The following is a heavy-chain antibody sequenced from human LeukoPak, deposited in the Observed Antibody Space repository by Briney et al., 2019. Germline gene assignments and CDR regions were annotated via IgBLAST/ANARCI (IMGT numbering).Heavy chain of an antibody. CDR2: ISGSGGST. Sequence: GGSLRLSCAASGFTFSSYAMSWVRQAPGKGLEWVSAISGSGGSTYYADSVKGRFTISRDNSKNTLYLQMNSLRAEDTAVYYCAKEVSRIAVAGNRDYFDYWGQGTLATVSS. CDR1: GFTFSSYA. D-gene: IGHD6-19*01. V-gene: IGHV3-23*01. J-gene: IGHJ4*02. CDR3: AKEVSRIAVAGNRDYFDY.